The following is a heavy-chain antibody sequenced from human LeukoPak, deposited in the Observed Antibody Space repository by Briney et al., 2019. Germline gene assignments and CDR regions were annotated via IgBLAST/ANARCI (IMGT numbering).Heavy chain of an antibody. CDR3: AKLRFDFWGGYTPPYFDY. CDR1: GYSISSGYY. CDR2: IYYSGTT. V-gene: IGHV4-38-2*01. Sequence: SETLSLTCAVSGYSISSGYYWGWIRQPPGKGLEWIGSIYYSGTTYYNPSLKSRVTISVDTAKIQFSLKLSAVAAADTGGYFVAKLRFDFWGGYTPPYFDYWGQGTLVPVSS. D-gene: IGHD3-3*01. J-gene: IGHJ4*02.